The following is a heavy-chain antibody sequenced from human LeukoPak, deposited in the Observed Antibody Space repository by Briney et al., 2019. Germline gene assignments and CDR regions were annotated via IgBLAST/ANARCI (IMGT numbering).Heavy chain of an antibody. J-gene: IGHJ4*02. D-gene: IGHD5-18*01. CDR3: ARDSYGYVATFDY. CDR1: GYTFTSYW. V-gene: IGHV5-51*01. CDR2: IYPGDSHT. Sequence: GESLQISCKGSGYTFTSYWIGWVRQMPGKGLEWMGIIYPGDSHTRYSPSFQGQVTISADKSISTAYLQWSSLKASDTAMYYCARDSYGYVATFDYWGQGALVTVSS.